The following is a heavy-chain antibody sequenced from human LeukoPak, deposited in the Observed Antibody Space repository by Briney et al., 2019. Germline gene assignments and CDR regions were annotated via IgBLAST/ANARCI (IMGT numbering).Heavy chain of an antibody. D-gene: IGHD2-8*01. J-gene: IGHJ6*02. CDR2: INAGNGNT. V-gene: IGHV1-3*01. CDR3: ARAPYCTNGVCYRTGMDV. Sequence: ASVKVSCKASGGTFSSYAISWVRQAPGQGLEWMGWINAGNGNTKYSQKFQGRVTITRDTSASTAYMELSSLRSEDTAVYYCARAPYCTNGVCYRTGMDVWGQGTTVTVSS. CDR1: GGTFSSYA.